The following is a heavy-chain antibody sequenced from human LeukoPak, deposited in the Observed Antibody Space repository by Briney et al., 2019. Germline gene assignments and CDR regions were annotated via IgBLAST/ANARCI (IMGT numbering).Heavy chain of an antibody. D-gene: IGHD1-26*01. Sequence: SVNVSCKASGGTFSSYAISWVRQAPGQGLEWMGGIIPILGTSNYAQKFQDRLTITADESTSTAYLELSSLTSADTAVYYCAREVSGTYCDYWGQGSLVTVSS. CDR3: AREVSGTYCDY. CDR2: IIPILGTS. J-gene: IGHJ4*02. CDR1: GGTFSSYA. V-gene: IGHV1-69*13.